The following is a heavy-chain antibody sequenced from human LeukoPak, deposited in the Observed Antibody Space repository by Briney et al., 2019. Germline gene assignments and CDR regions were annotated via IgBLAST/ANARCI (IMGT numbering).Heavy chain of an antibody. V-gene: IGHV4-34*01. J-gene: IGHJ3*02. Sequence: LRLSCAASGFTFSSYGMHWVRQAPGKGLEWIGEISHSGSTKYNPSLKSRVTISIDTSKNQLSLKLSSVTAADTAVYSCARHVARAFDIWGQGTMVTVSS. CDR3: ARHVARAFDI. CDR1: GFTFSSYG. CDR2: ISHSGST.